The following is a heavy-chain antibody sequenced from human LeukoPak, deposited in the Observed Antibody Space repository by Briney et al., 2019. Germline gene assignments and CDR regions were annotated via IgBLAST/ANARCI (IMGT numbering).Heavy chain of an antibody. CDR2: INPNSGGT. Sequence: EASVKVSCKASGYTFTGYYMHWVRQAPGQGLEWMGWINPNSGGTNYAQKFQGRVTMTRDTSISTAYMELSRLRSDDTAVYYCARDTGDHTRAGYDPWGQGTLVTVSS. CDR3: ARDTGDHTRAGYDP. J-gene: IGHJ5*02. D-gene: IGHD4-17*01. V-gene: IGHV1-2*02. CDR1: GYTFTGYY.